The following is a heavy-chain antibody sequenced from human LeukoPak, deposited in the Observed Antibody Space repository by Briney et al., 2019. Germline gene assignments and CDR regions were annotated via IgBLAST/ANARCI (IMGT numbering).Heavy chain of an antibody. D-gene: IGHD5-18*01. Sequence: ASVTVSCKASAFSLSGFYIHWVRQAPGQGLEWMGWTKPNSGGTNYADNFEGRVTMTRDTSTNTAFMELSKLTSDDTAVYYCTRARHEEGYVYGADFFDSWGQGTLVIVS. CDR3: TRARHEEGYVYGADFFDS. CDR1: AFSLSGFY. J-gene: IGHJ4*02. V-gene: IGHV1-2*02. CDR2: TKPNSGGT.